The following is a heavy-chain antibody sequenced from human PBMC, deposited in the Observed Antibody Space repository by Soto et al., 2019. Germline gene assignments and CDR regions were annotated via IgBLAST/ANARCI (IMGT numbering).Heavy chain of an antibody. CDR1: GGSPTGSY. V-gene: IGHV4-34*01. J-gene: IGHJ5*02. CDR2: INHSGGT. D-gene: IGHD3-22*01. CDR3: ARGAYYYDSSGYHLT. Sequence: SETLSLTCAVYGGSPTGSYWSWIRQAPGKGLEWIGEINHSGGTNYNPSLKSRVTISLDTSKNQFSLKLTSVTAADTAVYYCARGAYYYDSSGYHLTWGQGALVTVSS.